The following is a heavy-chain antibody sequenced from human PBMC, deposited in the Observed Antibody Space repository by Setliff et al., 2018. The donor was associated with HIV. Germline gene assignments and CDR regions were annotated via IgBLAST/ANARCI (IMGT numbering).Heavy chain of an antibody. V-gene: IGHV4-28*05. CDR2: ISNSGKI. Sequence: PSETLPLTCAVSGYSISTNEWWGWIRQPPGKGLAWIGYISNSGKIYYDPSLNSRVTLSADTSKNQLSLKLTSVTAEDTGVYYCARTVPHSAAQDAFDIWGQGTVVTVSS. CDR3: ARTVPHSAAQDAFDI. D-gene: IGHD4-4*01. CDR1: GYSISTNEW. J-gene: IGHJ3*02.